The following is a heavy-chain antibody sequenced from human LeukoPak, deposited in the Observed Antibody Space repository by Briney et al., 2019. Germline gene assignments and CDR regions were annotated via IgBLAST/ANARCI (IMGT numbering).Heavy chain of an antibody. CDR3: ASYFRDGYNLDY. V-gene: IGHV3-48*04. D-gene: IGHD5-24*01. CDR2: ISSSGSTI. Sequence: GGSLRLSCAASGFTFSSYSMNWVRQAPGKGLEWVSYISSSGSTIYYADSVKGRFTISRDNAKNSLYLQVNSLRAEDTAVYYCASYFRDGYNLDYWGQGTLVTVSS. J-gene: IGHJ4*02. CDR1: GFTFSSYS.